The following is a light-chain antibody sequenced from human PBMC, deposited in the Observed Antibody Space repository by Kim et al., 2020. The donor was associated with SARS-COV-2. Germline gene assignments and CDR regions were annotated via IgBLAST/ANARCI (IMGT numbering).Light chain of an antibody. Sequence: APGNKAPLACRASQSVTRNYLAWYQQKAGQAPRLLIHSASSRATGIPDRISGSGSGTDFTLTISRLEPEDFAVYYCQHYGSSSGTFGPGTKVDIK. CDR1: QSVTRNY. CDR3: QHYGSSSGT. V-gene: IGKV3-20*01. J-gene: IGKJ1*01. CDR2: SAS.